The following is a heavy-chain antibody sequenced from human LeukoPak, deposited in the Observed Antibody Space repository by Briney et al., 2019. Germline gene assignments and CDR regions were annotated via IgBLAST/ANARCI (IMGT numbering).Heavy chain of an antibody. Sequence: SVKVSCKASGGTFSSYAISWVRQAPGQGLEWMGGIIPIFGTANYAQKFQGRVTITTDESTNTAYMELSSLRSEDTAVYYCARGDVRAAGPYYYYYMDVWGKGTTVTVSS. CDR2: IIPIFGTA. V-gene: IGHV1-69*05. CDR1: GGTFSSYA. J-gene: IGHJ6*03. D-gene: IGHD6-13*01. CDR3: ARGDVRAAGPYYYYYMDV.